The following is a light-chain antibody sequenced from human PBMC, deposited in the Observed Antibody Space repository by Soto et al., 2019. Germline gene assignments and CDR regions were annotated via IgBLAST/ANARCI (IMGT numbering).Light chain of an antibody. CDR2: AAS. Sequence: DLQMTQSPSSLSASVGDRVTITCRASQSIDRYLNWYQQNSGKAPKLLIYAASRLQSGVPSRFSGRSSGTDFTLTISSLQREDFATYYCQQSFTMPLSFGGGTTVEV. CDR1: QSIDRY. CDR3: QQSFTMPLS. V-gene: IGKV1-39*01. J-gene: IGKJ4*01.